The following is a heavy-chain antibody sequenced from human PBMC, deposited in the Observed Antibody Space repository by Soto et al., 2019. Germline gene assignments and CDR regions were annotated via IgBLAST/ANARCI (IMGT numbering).Heavy chain of an antibody. V-gene: IGHV4-59*01. CDR3: ARRGYGPGFPYYYGMDV. D-gene: IGHD3-10*01. CDR1: VRSMISYY. CDR2: IYYSGST. J-gene: IGHJ6*02. Sequence: SETLSLTCTVSVRSMISYYWSWMLQPPGKGLEWIGYIYYSGSTNYNPSLKSRVTMSVDTPKNQFSLKLSSVTAADTAVYYCARRGYGPGFPYYYGMDVWGQGTTVT.